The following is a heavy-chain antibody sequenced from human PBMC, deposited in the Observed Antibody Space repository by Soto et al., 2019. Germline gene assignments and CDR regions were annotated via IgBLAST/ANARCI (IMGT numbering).Heavy chain of an antibody. Sequence: EAQLVESGGGLVQPGGSLRLSCEASGFMFGVYWMSWVRQAPGKGLEWVANINDDGSERNYVDSVKGRFTISRDTPNNLLFLQMNSLRHEDTAVYFCAREFYGYYTYGPGDYWGQGTLVAVSS. D-gene: IGHD3-3*01. CDR1: GFMFGVYW. CDR3: AREFYGYYTYGPGDY. CDR2: INDDGSER. J-gene: IGHJ4*02. V-gene: IGHV3-7*01.